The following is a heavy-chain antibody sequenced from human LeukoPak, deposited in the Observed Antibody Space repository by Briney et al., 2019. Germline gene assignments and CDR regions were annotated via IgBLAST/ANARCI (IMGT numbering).Heavy chain of an antibody. V-gene: IGHV4-59*01. Sequence: PSETLSLTCTVSGASINTYYWSWIRRPPGKGLEWIGYIYFTGGTDYNPSLKSRVTISVDTSKNQFSLKLSSVTAADTAVYSCVRGGSYYDYWGQGTLVTVSS. J-gene: IGHJ4*02. D-gene: IGHD1-26*01. CDR2: IYFTGGT. CDR1: GASINTYY. CDR3: VRGGSYYDY.